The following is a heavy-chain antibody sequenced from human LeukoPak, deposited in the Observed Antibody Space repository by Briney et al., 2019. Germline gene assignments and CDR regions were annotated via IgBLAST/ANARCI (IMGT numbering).Heavy chain of an antibody. CDR2: INHSGST. D-gene: IGHD3-22*01. V-gene: IGHV4-34*01. CDR3: ARLPHYYDSSGYYYARAKNWFDP. J-gene: IGHJ5*02. Sequence: SETLSLTCTVSGGSISSYYWSWIRQPPGKGLEWIGEINHSGSTNYNPSLKSRVTISVDTSKNQFSLKLSSVTAADTAVYYCARLPHYYDSSGYYYARAKNWFDPWGQGTLVTVSS. CDR1: GGSISSYY.